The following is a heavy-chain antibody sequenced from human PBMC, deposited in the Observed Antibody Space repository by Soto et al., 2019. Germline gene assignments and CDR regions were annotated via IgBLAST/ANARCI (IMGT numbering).Heavy chain of an antibody. CDR2: ISFSSTYT. CDR1: GFTFSDYY. V-gene: IGHV3-11*06. CDR3: AGGPYSGGDCYSGTDP. J-gene: IGHJ5*02. D-gene: IGHD2-21*02. Sequence: QVHLVESGGGLVKPGESLRLSCAASGFTFSDYYMTWIRQAPGKGLEWVSHISFSSTYTNYADSVKGRFTISRDDAKNALNSQIHSLRADETAVYYCAGGPYSGGDCYSGTDPWGQGTLVTVSS.